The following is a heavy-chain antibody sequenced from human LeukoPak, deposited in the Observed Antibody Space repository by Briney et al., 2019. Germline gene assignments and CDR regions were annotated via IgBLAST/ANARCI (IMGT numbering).Heavy chain of an antibody. CDR2: ISGSGGST. CDR1: GFTFSSYA. CDR3: AKGRTPTTNYYDSSGYYPGHSLDY. V-gene: IGHV3-23*01. D-gene: IGHD3-22*01. J-gene: IGHJ4*02. Sequence: LPGGSLRLSCAASGFTFSSYAMSWVRQAPGKGLEWVSAISGSGGSTYYADSVKGRFTISRDNSKNTLYLQMNSLRAEDTAVYYCAKGRTPTTNYYDSSGYYPGHSLDYWGQGTLVTVSS.